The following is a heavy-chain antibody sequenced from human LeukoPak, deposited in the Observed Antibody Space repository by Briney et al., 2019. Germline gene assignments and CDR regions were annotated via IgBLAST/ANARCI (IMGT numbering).Heavy chain of an antibody. J-gene: IGHJ4*02. CDR1: GFTFSSYW. CDR2: INSDGSST. V-gene: IGHV3-74*01. Sequence: PGGSLRLSCAASGFTFSSYWMHWVRQAPGKGLVWVSRINSDGSSTSYADSVKGRFTISRDNAKNTLYLQMNSLRAEDTAVYYCARVVRGSGSGNYWFDYWGQGTLVTVSS. D-gene: IGHD3-10*01. CDR3: ARVVRGSGSGNYWFDY.